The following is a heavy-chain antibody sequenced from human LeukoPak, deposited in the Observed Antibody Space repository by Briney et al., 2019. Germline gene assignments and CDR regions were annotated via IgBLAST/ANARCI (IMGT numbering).Heavy chain of an antibody. CDR1: GFTFTNYW. Sequence: GGSLRLSCAASGFTFTNYWMTWVRQAPGKGLEWVANIRQDGGEKYYVDSVKGRFTISRDNAKNSLYLQMNNLRAEDTAVYYCARGGNYDVGGFDPWGQGTLVTVSS. J-gene: IGHJ5*02. CDR3: ARGGNYDVGGFDP. V-gene: IGHV3-7*01. CDR2: IRQDGGEK. D-gene: IGHD1-7*01.